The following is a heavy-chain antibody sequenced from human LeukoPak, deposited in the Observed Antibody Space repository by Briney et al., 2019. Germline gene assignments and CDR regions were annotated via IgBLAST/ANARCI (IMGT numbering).Heavy chain of an antibody. V-gene: IGHV1-2*02. D-gene: IGHD6-19*01. Sequence: ASVKVSCKASGYTFTGYYIHWVRQAPGQGLEWMGWINPNSGGTKYAQKFQGRVTMTRDTSISTAYTEMSRLRSDDTAVYYCASGGSSGWYYFDYWGQGTLVTVSS. CDR3: ASGGSSGWYYFDY. CDR1: GYTFTGYY. J-gene: IGHJ4*02. CDR2: INPNSGGT.